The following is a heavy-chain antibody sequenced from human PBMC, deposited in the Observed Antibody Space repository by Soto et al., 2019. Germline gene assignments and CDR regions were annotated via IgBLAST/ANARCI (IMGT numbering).Heavy chain of an antibody. V-gene: IGHV3-21*01. CDR1: GFTYSSYG. CDR2: ISSSSSYI. D-gene: IGHD6-13*01. J-gene: IGHJ6*02. Sequence: PXVSLRLSCAASGFTYSSYGMNWVRQAPGKGLEWVSSISSSSSYIYYADSVKGRFTISRDNAKNSLYLQMNSLRAEDTAVYYCARDLTPYSSSWSLTYGMDVWGQGTTVTVSS. CDR3: ARDLTPYSSSWSLTYGMDV.